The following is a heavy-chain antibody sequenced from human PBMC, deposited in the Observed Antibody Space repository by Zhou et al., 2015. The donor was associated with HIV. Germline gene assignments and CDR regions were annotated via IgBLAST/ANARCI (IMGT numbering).Heavy chain of an antibody. V-gene: IGHV1-18*04. CDR1: GYPFSSYG. J-gene: IGHJ2*01. D-gene: IGHD6-6*01. Sequence: QVQLVQSGAEVKKPGASMKVSCKASGYPFSSYGLTWVRQVPGQGLEWMGWIYNGNTNYAQKFQGRVTMTTDTSTSTGYMDLRSLRFEDTAVYYCARERGEATRPGWRYFDLWGRGTLVTVSS. CDR2: IYNGNT. CDR3: ARERGEATRPGWRYFDL.